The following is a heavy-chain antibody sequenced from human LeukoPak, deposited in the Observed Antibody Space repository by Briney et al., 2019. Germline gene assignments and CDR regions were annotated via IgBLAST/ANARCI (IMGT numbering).Heavy chain of an antibody. CDR3: AKSHSDSSSYQFDY. CDR2: ISVSGGST. J-gene: IGHJ4*02. CDR1: GYTFSSYA. V-gene: IGHV3-23*01. Sequence: SGGCLRLSCAVSGYTFSSYAMSGVRQAPGKGLEWVSTISVSGGSTYYADSVQGRFTISRDKSKNTVNLQMNSLRAEDTAVYYCAKSHSDSSSYQFDYWGQGTQVTVSS. D-gene: IGHD2-2*01.